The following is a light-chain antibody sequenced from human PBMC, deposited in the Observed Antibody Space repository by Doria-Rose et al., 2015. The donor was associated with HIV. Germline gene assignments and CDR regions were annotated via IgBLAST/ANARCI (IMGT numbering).Light chain of an antibody. CDR1: QDITNS. CDR3: HQYDSVLQWT. J-gene: IGKJ1*01. CDR2: DAS. V-gene: IGKV1-33*01. Sequence: DIQMTHSPSSLSASVGDRVTITCQASQDITNSLNWYQQKPGKAPKLLIYDASNLEAGVPSRFSGSGSGTDFTFTISSLQPEDIATYYCHQYDSVLQWTFGQGTKVEIK.